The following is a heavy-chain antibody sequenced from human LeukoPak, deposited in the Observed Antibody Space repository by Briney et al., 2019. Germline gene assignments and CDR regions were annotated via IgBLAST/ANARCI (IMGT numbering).Heavy chain of an antibody. V-gene: IGHV4-4*07. CDR2: IYSSGST. CDR3: ARSRITMVRGVLNWFDP. J-gene: IGHJ5*02. D-gene: IGHD3-10*01. CDR1: GGSISSYY. Sequence: SETLSLTCTVSGGSISSYYWSWIRQPAGKGLEWIGRIYSSGSTNYNPSLKSRVTMSVDTSKKQFSLKLSSVTAADTAVYYCARSRITMVRGVLNWFDPWGQGTLVTVSS.